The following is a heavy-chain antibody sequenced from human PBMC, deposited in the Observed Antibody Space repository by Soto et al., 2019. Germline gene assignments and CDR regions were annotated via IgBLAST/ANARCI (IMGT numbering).Heavy chain of an antibody. CDR2: INHSGST. J-gene: IGHJ4*02. D-gene: IGHD2-15*01. Sequence: PSETLSLTCAVYGGSFSGYYWSWIRQPPGKGLEWIGEINHSGSTNYNPSLKSRVTISVDTSKNQFSLKLSSVTAADTAVYYCARGSPRLYCSGGSCYPINHWGQGTLVPVSA. CDR3: ARGSPRLYCSGGSCYPINH. V-gene: IGHV4-34*01. CDR1: GGSFSGYY.